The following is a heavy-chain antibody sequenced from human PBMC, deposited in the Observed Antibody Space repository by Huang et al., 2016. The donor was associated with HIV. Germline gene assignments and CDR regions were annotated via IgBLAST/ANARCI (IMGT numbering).Heavy chain of an antibody. CDR3: ARHAGSSRRYYFDF. CDR1: GASINSRSYY. D-gene: IGHD2-2*01. CDR2: RSYSGGT. J-gene: IGHJ4*02. Sequence: QVQLQESGPGLVKPSETLSLTCIVSGASINSRSYYWGWIRQPPGRGLDGLGSRSYSGGTYYNPSLKSRVTMSVDTPKNEFSLKLRSVTPADTAVYYCARHAGSSRRYYFDFWGRGTLVTVSS. V-gene: IGHV4-39*01.